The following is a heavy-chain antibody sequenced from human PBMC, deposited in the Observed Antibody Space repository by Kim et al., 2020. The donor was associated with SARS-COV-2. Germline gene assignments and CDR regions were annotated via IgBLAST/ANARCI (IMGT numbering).Heavy chain of an antibody. Sequence: ASVKVSCKASGFTFTNYAFTWVRQAPGQGLEWMGWISAYNGNTNYAQRFRGRVTMTTDKSTNTVSVDLRSLTSDDTAVYYCARHHSSGWPLEVLDIWGQGTVVTVSS. CDR1: GFTFTNYA. D-gene: IGHD6-25*01. CDR2: ISAYNGNT. CDR3: ARHHSSGWPLEVLDI. J-gene: IGHJ3*02. V-gene: IGHV1-18*01.